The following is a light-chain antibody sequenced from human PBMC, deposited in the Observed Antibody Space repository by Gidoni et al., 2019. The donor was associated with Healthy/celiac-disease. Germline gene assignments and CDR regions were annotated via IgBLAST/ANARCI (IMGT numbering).Light chain of an antibody. J-gene: IGLJ3*02. CDR3: QSYDSSLSGSV. V-gene: IGLV1-40*01. CDR1: SSNIGAGYD. Sequence: QSVLTQPPSVSGAPGPRVTISCTGSSSNIGAGYDVHWYQQLPGTAPKLLIYGNSNRPSGVPDRFSGSKSGTPASLAITGLQAEDEADYYCQSYDSSLSGSVFGGGTKLTVL. CDR2: GNS.